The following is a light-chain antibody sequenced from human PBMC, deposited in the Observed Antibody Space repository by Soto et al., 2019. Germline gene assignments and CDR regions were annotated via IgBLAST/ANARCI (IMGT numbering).Light chain of an antibody. J-gene: IGKJ4*01. CDR1: QHVTTTY. Sequence: IVLTQSPATLSLSPGERATLSCTASQHVTTTYIAWYQQKFGQAPRLLIYGASTRATGTPDRFTGGGFGTDFTLTISRVEHEDFAVYYCQQYGSSFTFGGGTKVEMK. V-gene: IGKV3-20*01. CDR2: GAS. CDR3: QQYGSSFT.